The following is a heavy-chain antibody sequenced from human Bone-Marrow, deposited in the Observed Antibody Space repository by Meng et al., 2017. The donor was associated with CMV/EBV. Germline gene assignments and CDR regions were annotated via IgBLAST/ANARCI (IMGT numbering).Heavy chain of an antibody. CDR2: IIPILGIA. CDR3: ARGLPAWFGVVSLYYYGMDV. D-gene: IGHD3-3*01. J-gene: IGHJ6*02. V-gene: IGHV1-69*10. CDR1: GGTFSSYA. Sequence: SVKVSCKASGGTFSSYAISWVRQAPGQGLEWMGGIIPILGIANYAQKFQGRVTITRNTSISTAYMELSSLRSEDTAVYYCARGLPAWFGVVSLYYYGMDVWGQGTLVTVSS.